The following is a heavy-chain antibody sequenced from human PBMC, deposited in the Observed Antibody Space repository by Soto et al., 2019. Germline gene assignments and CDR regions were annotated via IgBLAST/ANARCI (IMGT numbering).Heavy chain of an antibody. CDR3: ARASSTRGYSYGYWFDT. V-gene: IGHV4-31*03. Sequence: QVQLQESGPGLVKPSQTLSLTCTVSGGSISSCGYYWSWIRQHPGKGLEWIGYIYYSGSTYYNPYLKSRVTISVDTSKNQFSLKLSSVTAADTAVYYCARASSTRGYSYGYWFDTWGQGTLVTVSS. J-gene: IGHJ5*02. CDR1: GGSISSCGYY. D-gene: IGHD5-18*01. CDR2: IYYSGST.